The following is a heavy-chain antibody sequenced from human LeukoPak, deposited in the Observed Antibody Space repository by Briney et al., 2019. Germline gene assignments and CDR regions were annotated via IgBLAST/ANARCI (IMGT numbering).Heavy chain of an antibody. CDR2: IYPGDSHT. CDR3: ARHRGSSWDHDAFDI. J-gene: IGHJ3*02. V-gene: IGHV5-51*01. CDR1: GYRFTSYW. D-gene: IGHD6-13*01. Sequence: GESLKISCKGSGYRFTSYWIGWVRQMPGKGLEWMGIIYPGDSHTRYSPPFQGQVTISADKSISTAYLQWSSLKASDTAMYYCARHRGSSWDHDAFDIWGQGTMVTVSS.